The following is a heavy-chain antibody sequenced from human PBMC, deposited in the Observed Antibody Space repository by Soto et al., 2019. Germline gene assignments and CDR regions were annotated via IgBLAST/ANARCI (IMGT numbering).Heavy chain of an antibody. V-gene: IGHV1-18*04. Sequence: QVQLVQSGGEVRKPGASVKVSCKTSGYTFTNNGINWVRQAPGQGLEWMGWISGYNANTKYAQKFKGRVTLTTDTLTSTAFMELRSLRSDDTAVFYCARGSTHYTRDVWGQGTTVTVSS. CDR2: ISGYNANT. CDR1: GYTFTNNG. CDR3: ARGSTHYTRDV. J-gene: IGHJ6*02. D-gene: IGHD2-15*01.